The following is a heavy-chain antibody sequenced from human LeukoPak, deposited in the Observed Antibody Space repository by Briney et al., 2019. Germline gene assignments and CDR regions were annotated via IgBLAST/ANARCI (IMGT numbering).Heavy chain of an antibody. V-gene: IGHV1-2*02. CDR1: GYTFTGYY. CDR2: INPNSGGT. CDR3: ARCFGWSSTSCPSGY. J-gene: IGHJ4*02. D-gene: IGHD2-2*01. Sequence: GASVKVSCKASGYTFTGYYMHWVRQAPGQGLEWVGWINPNSGGTNYAQKFQGRVTMTRDTSISTAYMELSRLRSDDTAVYYCARCFGWSSTSCPSGYWGQGTLVTVSS.